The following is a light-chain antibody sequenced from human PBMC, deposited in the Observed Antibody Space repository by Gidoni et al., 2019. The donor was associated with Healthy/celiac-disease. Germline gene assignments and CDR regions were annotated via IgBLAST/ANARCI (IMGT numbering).Light chain of an antibody. V-gene: IGLV2-14*01. Sequence: QSDLTQPASVSGSPGQSITISGNGTRRDVGGYNFVSWYQQHPGKAPKLMSYEVSNRPSGVSNRFSGAKSGNTASLTISGLQAEDEADYYCSSYTSSSTRVFGTGTKVTVL. CDR2: EVS. CDR3: SSYTSSSTRV. CDR1: RRDVGGYNF. J-gene: IGLJ1*01.